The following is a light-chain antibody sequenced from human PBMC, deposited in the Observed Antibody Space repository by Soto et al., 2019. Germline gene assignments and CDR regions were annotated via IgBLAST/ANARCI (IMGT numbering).Light chain of an antibody. CDR1: SSNIGNNY. CDR2: GNY. J-gene: IGLJ1*01. Sequence: QSVLTQPPSVSAAPGQKVTISCSGSSSNIGNNYVSWYQQVPGTAPKLLIYGNYKRPSGIPDRFSGSKSGTSATLGITGLQTGDEADYYCGTWDSSLSAYVFGTGTKLTVL. CDR3: GTWDSSLSAYV. V-gene: IGLV1-51*01.